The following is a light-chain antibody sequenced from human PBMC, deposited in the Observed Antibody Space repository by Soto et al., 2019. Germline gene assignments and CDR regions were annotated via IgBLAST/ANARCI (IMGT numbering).Light chain of an antibody. CDR3: QQYGNSPIT. CDR1: QSVSSSN. J-gene: IGKJ5*01. V-gene: IGKV3-20*01. Sequence: EILLTHSPATLSLSPGERATRSCRASQSVSSSNLGWYHQKPGQAPRLLIYGASSRATGIPDRFSGSGSGTDFTLTITRLEPEDFAVYYCQQYGNSPITFGQGTRLEIK. CDR2: GAS.